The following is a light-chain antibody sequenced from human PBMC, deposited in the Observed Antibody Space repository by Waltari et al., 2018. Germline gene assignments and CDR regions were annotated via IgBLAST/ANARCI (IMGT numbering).Light chain of an antibody. CDR1: SSNIGSNY. J-gene: IGLJ2*01. CDR2: RNN. CDR3: AAWDDSLSGVV. V-gene: IGLV1-47*01. Sequence: QSVLTQPPSASGTPGQRVTISYSGSSSNIGSNYVYWYQQLPGTAPKLLIYRNNKRPSGVPDRFSGSKSGTSASLASSGLRSEDEADYYCAAWDDSLSGVVFGGGTKLTVL.